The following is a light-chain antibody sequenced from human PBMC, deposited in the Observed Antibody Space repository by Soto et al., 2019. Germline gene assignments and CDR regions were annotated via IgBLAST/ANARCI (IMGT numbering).Light chain of an antibody. CDR1: QSVNTY. Sequence: DIQMTQSPSSLSASVGDRVTITCRASQSVNTYLNWYQQKPGKAPQPLIYGASTLHRGVPSRFSGSGSGTDFTLTISGLRSEDFATYYCQQSFLTPWTFGQGTKVEIK. CDR3: QQSFLTPWT. CDR2: GAS. J-gene: IGKJ1*01. V-gene: IGKV1-39*01.